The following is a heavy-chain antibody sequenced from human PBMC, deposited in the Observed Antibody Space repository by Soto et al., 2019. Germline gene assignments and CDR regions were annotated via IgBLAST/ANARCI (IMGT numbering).Heavy chain of an antibody. J-gene: IGHJ3*01. CDR2: IYYSGST. V-gene: IGHV4-31*03. CDR3: AKNPRPKIFFVRGVAPADAFDF. D-gene: IGHD3-10*02. CDR1: GGSISSGGYY. Sequence: LSCTVSGGSISSGGYYYSWIRQHPGKGLEWIGYIYYSGSTYYNPSLKSRVTISVDTSKNQFSLKLSSVTAADTAVYYCAKNPRPKIFFVRGVAPADAFDFRGKG.